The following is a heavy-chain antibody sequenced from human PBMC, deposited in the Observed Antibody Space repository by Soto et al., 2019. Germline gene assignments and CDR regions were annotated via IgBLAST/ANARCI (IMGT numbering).Heavy chain of an antibody. J-gene: IGHJ4*02. D-gene: IGHD2-15*01. CDR1: GFTFDDYA. CDR2: ISWNSGSI. V-gene: IGHV3-9*01. Sequence: EVQLVESGGGLVQPGRSLRLSCAASGFTFDDYAMHWVRQAPGKGLEWVSGISWNSGSIGYADSVKGRFTISRDNAKNSLYLQMNSLRAEDTALYYCAKGVAAWVFFDYWGQGTLVTVSS. CDR3: AKGVAAWVFFDY.